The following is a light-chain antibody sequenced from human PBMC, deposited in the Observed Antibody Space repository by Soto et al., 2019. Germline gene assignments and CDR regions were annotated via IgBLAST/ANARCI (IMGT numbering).Light chain of an antibody. J-gene: IGKJ4*01. CDR2: GAS. V-gene: IGKV3-15*01. CDR1: QSISTK. Sequence: IVMTQSPATLSVSPGGRATLSCRASQSISTKLAWYQQKPGQAPRLLTYGASTRAPGIPVRFSGSGSGTEFTLTITSLQSEDFAVYYCQEYNDWRPITFGGGTKVDI. CDR3: QEYNDWRPIT.